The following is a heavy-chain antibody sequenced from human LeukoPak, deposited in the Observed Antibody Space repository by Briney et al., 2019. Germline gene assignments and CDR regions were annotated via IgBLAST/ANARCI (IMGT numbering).Heavy chain of an antibody. D-gene: IGHD3-22*01. J-gene: IGHJ4*02. CDR1: GGSISSSSYY. CDR2: IYYSGST. V-gene: IGHV4-39*01. CDR3: ARREDYYDSSCCHFDY. Sequence: PSETLSLTCTVSGGSISSSSYYWGWIRQPPGKGLEWIGSIYYSGSTYYNPSLKSRVTISVDTSKNQFSLKLSSVTAADTAVYYCARREDYYDSSCCHFDYWGQGTLVTVSS.